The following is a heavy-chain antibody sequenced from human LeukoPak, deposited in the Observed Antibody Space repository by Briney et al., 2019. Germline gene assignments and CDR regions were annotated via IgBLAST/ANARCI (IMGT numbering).Heavy chain of an antibody. CDR2: MSYSGFAM. V-gene: IGHV3-48*03. D-gene: IGHD6-6*01. CDR3: VRETEEQLARGAFDI. J-gene: IGHJ3*02. CDR1: GFTFRSYE. Sequence: PGGSVRLSCAASGFTFRSYEMNWVRQAPGKGLEWVAYMSYSGFAMYYADSVKGRFTISRDNAKNSLYLQMNSLRAEDTAIYYCVRETEEQLARGAFDIWGQGTMVTVSS.